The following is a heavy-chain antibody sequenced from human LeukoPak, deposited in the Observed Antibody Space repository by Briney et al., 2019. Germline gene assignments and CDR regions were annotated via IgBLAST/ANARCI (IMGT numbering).Heavy chain of an antibody. D-gene: IGHD4-17*01. Sequence: PGGSLRLSCAASGFTFSSYAMHWVRQAPGKGLEWVAVISYDGSNKYYADSVKGRFTISRDNSKNTLYLQMNSLRAEDTAVYYCARTATHYGDYALGYFDYWGQGTLVTVSS. J-gene: IGHJ4*02. CDR1: GFTFSSYA. CDR3: ARTATHYGDYALGYFDY. V-gene: IGHV3-30*04. CDR2: ISYDGSNK.